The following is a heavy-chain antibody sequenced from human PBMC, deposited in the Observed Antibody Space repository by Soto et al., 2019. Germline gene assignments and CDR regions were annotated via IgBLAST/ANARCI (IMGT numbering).Heavy chain of an antibody. Sequence: EVQLVESGGGLVKPGGSLRLSCAASGFTFSNHAMNWVHQAPGKGLEWVSSISTSSSYIFHADSVKGRFTISRDNAKNSLFLQMNSLRAEDTAVYYCAREIRNYYGMDVWGQGTTVTVSS. CDR1: GFTFSNHA. CDR3: AREIRNYYGMDV. CDR2: ISTSSSYI. J-gene: IGHJ6*02. D-gene: IGHD3-3*01. V-gene: IGHV3-21*02.